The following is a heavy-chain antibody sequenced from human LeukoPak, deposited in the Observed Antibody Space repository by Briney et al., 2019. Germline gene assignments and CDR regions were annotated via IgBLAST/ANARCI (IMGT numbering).Heavy chain of an antibody. J-gene: IGHJ4*02. V-gene: IGHV4-59*08. CDR2: ISYSGST. Sequence: SETLSLTCTVSGGSISSYYWSWIRQPPGKGLEWIGYISYSGSTNYNPSLKSRVTISVDTSKNQFSLKLSSVTAADTAVYYCARHSSSWYVDYWGQGTLVTVSS. CDR3: ARHSSSWYVDY. CDR1: GGSISSYY. D-gene: IGHD6-13*01.